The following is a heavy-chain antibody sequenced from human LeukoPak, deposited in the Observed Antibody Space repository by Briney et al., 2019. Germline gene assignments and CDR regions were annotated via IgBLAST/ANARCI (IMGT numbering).Heavy chain of an antibody. D-gene: IGHD6-6*01. CDR2: IKQDGSEK. CDR3: ARVPITARGYLQH. CDR1: GFTFSSYW. J-gene: IGHJ1*01. V-gene: IGHV3-7*01. Sequence: GGSLRLSCAASGFTFSSYWMSWVRQAPGKGLEWVANIKQDGSEKYYVDSVKGRFTISRDNAKNSLYLQMNSLRAEDTAVYYCARVPITARGYLQHWGQGTLVTVSS.